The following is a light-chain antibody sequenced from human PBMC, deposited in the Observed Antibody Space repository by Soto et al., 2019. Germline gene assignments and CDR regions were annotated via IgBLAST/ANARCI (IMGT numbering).Light chain of an antibody. CDR1: QSVSSY. CDR3: QQYDTSPRT. V-gene: IGKV3-11*01. CDR2: DAS. Sequence: VLTQSPAALSLSPGERATLSCRASQSVSSYLAWYQQKPGQAPRLLIYDASNRATGIPARFSGSGSGTDFTLTISSLEPEDFAVYYCQQYDTSPRTFGQGAKVDIK. J-gene: IGKJ1*01.